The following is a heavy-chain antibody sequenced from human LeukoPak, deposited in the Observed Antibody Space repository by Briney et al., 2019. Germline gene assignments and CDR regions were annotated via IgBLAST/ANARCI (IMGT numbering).Heavy chain of an antibody. CDR1: GFTFSSYA. J-gene: IGHJ5*02. V-gene: IGHV3-23*01. D-gene: IGHD3-3*01. CDR2: ISGSGGST. CDR3: AKEAYDFWSGDNWFDP. Sequence: GGSLRLSCAASGFTFSSYAMSWVRQAPGKGLGWVSAISGSGGSTYYADSVKGRFTISSDNSKNTLYLQMNSLRAEDTAVYYCAKEAYDFWSGDNWFDPWGQGTLVTVSS.